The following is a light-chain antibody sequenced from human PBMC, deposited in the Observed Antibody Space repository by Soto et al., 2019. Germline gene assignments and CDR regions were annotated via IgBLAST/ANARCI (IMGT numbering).Light chain of an antibody. Sequence: DIQMTQSPSSLSASIGDRVTITCRASQNISIYLNWYQQKPGKAPNLLIYAASSLQSGVPSRFSGSGSGTDFILTTSSLQPEDFATYYCQQSYSTPRFGPGTKVDIK. V-gene: IGKV1-39*01. CDR1: QNISIY. J-gene: IGKJ3*01. CDR2: AAS. CDR3: QQSYSTPR.